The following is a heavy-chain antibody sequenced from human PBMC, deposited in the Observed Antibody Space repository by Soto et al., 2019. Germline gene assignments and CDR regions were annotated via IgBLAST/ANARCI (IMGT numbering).Heavy chain of an antibody. V-gene: IGHV4-59*01. CDR3: ARDSFPPYSSSSKGFDY. D-gene: IGHD6-6*01. CDR1: GGSISSYY. CDR2: LDYSGTT. Sequence: LSLTCTVSGGSISSYYWNWIRQSPGKGLEWIASLDYSGTTNYNPSLKSRITTSVDPSKKQFSLKMRSVTAADTAVYYCARDSFPPYSSSSKGFDYWGQGSLVTVSS. J-gene: IGHJ4*02.